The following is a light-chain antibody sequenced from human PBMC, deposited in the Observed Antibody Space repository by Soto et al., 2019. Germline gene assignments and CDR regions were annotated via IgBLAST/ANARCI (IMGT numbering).Light chain of an antibody. V-gene: IGKV1-5*03. CDR2: KAS. Sequence: DIQMTQSPSTLSASLGDRVTITCRANQSISFWLAWYQQKPGKAPKVLIYKASTLESGVPSRFSGSGSGTEFTLTINGLQPDDFATYYCQQYKSYSRTFGQGTKVDIK. J-gene: IGKJ1*01. CDR3: QQYKSYSRT. CDR1: QSISFW.